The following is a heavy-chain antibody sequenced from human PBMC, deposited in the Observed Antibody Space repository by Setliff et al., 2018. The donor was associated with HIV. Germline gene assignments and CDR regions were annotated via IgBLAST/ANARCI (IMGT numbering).Heavy chain of an antibody. CDR1: GDSISSGSYF. J-gene: IGHJ4*02. Sequence: PSETLSLTCSVSGDSISSGSYFWGWIRQTPGKGLEWIGNIYYTGFAYYNPSLKSRVTISLDTSKTHFFPNLTSVTDADTAVYFCTREGRGDPAMATTRIDYWGRGKLVTVSS. V-gene: IGHV4-39*02. CDR2: IYYTGFA. D-gene: IGHD1-1*01. CDR3: TREGRGDPAMATTRIDY.